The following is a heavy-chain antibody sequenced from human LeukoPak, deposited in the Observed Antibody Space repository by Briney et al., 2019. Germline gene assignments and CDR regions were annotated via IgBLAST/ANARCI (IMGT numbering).Heavy chain of an antibody. CDR2: INSDGSST. CDR1: GFTFSSYW. V-gene: IGHV3-74*01. J-gene: IGHJ3*02. D-gene: IGHD1-26*01. Sequence: PGGSLRLSCAASGFTFSSYWMHWVRQAPGKGLVWVSRINSDGSSTSYADSVKGRFTISRDNAKNTLCLQMNSLRAEDTAVYYCARGLGGSYYAVDAFDIWGQGTMVTVSS. CDR3: ARGLGGSYYAVDAFDI.